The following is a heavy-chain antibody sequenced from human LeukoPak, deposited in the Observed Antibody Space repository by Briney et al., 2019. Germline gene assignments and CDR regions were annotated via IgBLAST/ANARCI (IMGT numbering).Heavy chain of an antibody. CDR3: VRGQYCTSFTCPYYFDY. V-gene: IGHV1-8*01. CDR2: MNPNSGNT. CDR1: GYTFTTYD. J-gene: IGHJ4*02. D-gene: IGHD2-8*01. Sequence: ASVKVSCKASGYTFTTYDINWVRQATGQGLEWMGWMNPNSGNTGYAQKFQGRVTMTRNTSTSTAYMELSSLRSEDTAVYYCVRGQYCTSFTCPYYFDYWGRGTLVTVSP.